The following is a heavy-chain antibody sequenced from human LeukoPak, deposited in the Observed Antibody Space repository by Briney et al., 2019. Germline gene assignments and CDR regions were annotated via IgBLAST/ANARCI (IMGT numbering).Heavy chain of an antibody. V-gene: IGHV4-34*01. CDR2: INHSGST. CDR3: ARGRIQLWLYYYYYGMDV. D-gene: IGHD5-18*01. J-gene: IGHJ6*02. CDR1: GGSISSGGYY. Sequence: SETLSLTCAVSGGSISSGGYYWSWIRQPPGKGLEWIGEINHSGSTNYNPSLKSRVTISVDTSKYQFSLKLSSVTAADTAVYYCARGRIQLWLYYYYYGMDVWGQGTTVTVSS.